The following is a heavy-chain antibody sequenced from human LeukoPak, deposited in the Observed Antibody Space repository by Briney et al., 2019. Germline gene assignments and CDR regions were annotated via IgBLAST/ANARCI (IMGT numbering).Heavy chain of an antibody. V-gene: IGHV3-15*01. CDR2: IKSKADGGTT. Sequence: GGSLRLSCAASGFTFSNAWMSWVRQAPGKGLEWVGRIKSKADGGTTDYAAPVKGRFTISRDDSKNTLYLQMNSLKTEDTAVYYCTTDPTYYYYMDVWGKGTTVTVSS. CDR3: TTDPTYYYYMDV. J-gene: IGHJ6*03. CDR1: GFTFSNAW.